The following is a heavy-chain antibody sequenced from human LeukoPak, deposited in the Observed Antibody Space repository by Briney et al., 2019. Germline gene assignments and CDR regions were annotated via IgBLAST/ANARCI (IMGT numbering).Heavy chain of an antibody. CDR2: IYYSGST. V-gene: IGHV4-59*01. J-gene: IGHJ4*02. CDR3: ARAPGQYQLLEGVWYFDY. Sequence: SETLSLTCTVSGGSISSYYWSWIRQPPGKGLEWIGYIYYSGSTNYNPSLKSRVTISVDTSKNQLSLKLSSVTAADTAVYYCARAPGQYQLLEGVWYFDYWGQGTLVTVSS. D-gene: IGHD2-2*01. CDR1: GGSISSYY.